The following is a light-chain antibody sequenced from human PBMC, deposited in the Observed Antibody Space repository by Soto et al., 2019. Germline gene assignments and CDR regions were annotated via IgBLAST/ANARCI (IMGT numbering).Light chain of an antibody. CDR1: SSYVGGYDY. J-gene: IGLJ1*01. CDR2: DVS. V-gene: IGLV2-14*01. CDR3: SSYTSSGHFV. Sequence: QSVLTQPASVSGSPGQSITISCTGTSSYVGGYDYVSWYQHYPGKAPKLMIHDVSNRPSGVSNRFSGSKSGDTASLTISWLQAEDEADYYCSSYTSSGHFVFGTGTKVTVL.